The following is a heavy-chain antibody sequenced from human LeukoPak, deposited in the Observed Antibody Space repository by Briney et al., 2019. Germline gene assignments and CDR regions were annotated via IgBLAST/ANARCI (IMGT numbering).Heavy chain of an antibody. CDR1: GFTFDDYA. Sequence: SLRLSCAASGFTFDDYAMHWVRHTPGKGLEWVSGISWNSGSIGYADSVKGRFTISRDNAENSLYLQMNSLKTEDTAVYYCTTEAPYSGSYQAVPWGQGTLVTVSS. CDR2: ISWNSGSI. CDR3: TTEAPYSGSYQAVP. J-gene: IGHJ4*02. V-gene: IGHV3-9*01. D-gene: IGHD1-26*01.